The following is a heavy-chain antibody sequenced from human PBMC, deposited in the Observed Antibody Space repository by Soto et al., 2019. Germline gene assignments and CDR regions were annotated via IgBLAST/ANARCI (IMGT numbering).Heavy chain of an antibody. D-gene: IGHD3-22*01. Sequence: GGSLRLSCAASAFTFSSYAMSLVRQAPGKGLKWVSAISGSGGSTYYADSVKGRFTISRDNSKNTLYLQMNSLRAEDTAVYYCAKDRGGGYYYDSSGDAFDIWGQGTMVTVSS. CDR2: ISGSGGST. CDR1: AFTFSSYA. J-gene: IGHJ3*02. CDR3: AKDRGGGYYYDSSGDAFDI. V-gene: IGHV3-23*01.